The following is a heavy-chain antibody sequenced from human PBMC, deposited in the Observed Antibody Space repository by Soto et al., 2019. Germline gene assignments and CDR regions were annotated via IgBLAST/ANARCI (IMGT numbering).Heavy chain of an antibody. CDR3: ARGTPALDKAMVKGSFDY. V-gene: IGHV1-69*01. CDR2: IIPIFGTA. Sequence: QVQLVQSGAEVKKPGSSVKVSCKASGGTFSSYAISWVRQAPGQGLEWMGGIIPIFGTANYAQKFQGRVTITADESTSTAYMYVRSLRSEDTSVYYCARGTPALDKAMVKGSFDYWGQGTLVTVSS. J-gene: IGHJ4*02. D-gene: IGHD5-18*01. CDR1: GGTFSSYA.